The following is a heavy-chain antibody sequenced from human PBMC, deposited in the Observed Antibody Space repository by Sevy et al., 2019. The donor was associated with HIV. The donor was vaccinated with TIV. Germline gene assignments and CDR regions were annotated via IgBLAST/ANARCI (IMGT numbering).Heavy chain of an antibody. CDR2: FKGKASGGAI. D-gene: IGHD6-13*01. CDR1: GFTFTNAW. J-gene: IGHJ4*02. Sequence: GGSQRLSCAASGFTFTNAWMSWVRQAPGKGLEWVGRFKGKASGGAIDYAAAVKGRFTISRDDSKNTLYLQMGGLRTEDTAVYYCTTDSWSQEEYYDYWGQGTLVTVSS. V-gene: IGHV3-15*01. CDR3: TTDSWSQEEYYDY.